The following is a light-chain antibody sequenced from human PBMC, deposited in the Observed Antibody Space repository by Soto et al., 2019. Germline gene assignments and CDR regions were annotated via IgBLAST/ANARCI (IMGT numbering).Light chain of an antibody. CDR3: QQYNNWPPYT. V-gene: IGKV3-15*01. CDR2: GAS. Sequence: EIVMTQSPATLSVSPGERATLSCMASQSVSSNLAWYQQKPSQAPRLLIYGASTRATGIPARFSGSGSGTEFTLTISSLQSEDFAVYYCQQYNNWPPYTFGQGTKLEIK. CDR1: QSVSSN. J-gene: IGKJ2*01.